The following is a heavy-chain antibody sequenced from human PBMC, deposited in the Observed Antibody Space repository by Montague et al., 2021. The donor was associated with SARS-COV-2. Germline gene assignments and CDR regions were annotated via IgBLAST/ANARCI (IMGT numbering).Heavy chain of an antibody. CDR3: ARKEMKYSSIWSTGGNWFDP. CDR2: IYYSGST. CDR1: GGSISSSSCY. D-gene: IGHD6-13*01. Sequence: SETLSLTCTVSGGSISSSSCYWGWIRQPPGKGLEWIGSIYYSGSTYYXXXLKSRVTISVDTSKNQFSLKLSSVTAADTAVYYCARKEMKYSSIWSTGGNWFDPWGQGTLVAVSS. J-gene: IGHJ5*02. V-gene: IGHV4-39*01.